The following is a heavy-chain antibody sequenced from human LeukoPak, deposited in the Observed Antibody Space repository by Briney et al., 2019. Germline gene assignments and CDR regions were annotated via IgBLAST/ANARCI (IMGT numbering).Heavy chain of an antibody. CDR2: INGDGTST. CDR1: GFTFSGYW. CDR3: ARDLGSIYARPSVF. D-gene: IGHD5/OR15-5a*01. Sequence: GGSLRLSCAASGFTFSGYWMHWVRQAPGKGLVWVSRINGDGTSTIYADSVKGPFTLSRDNAKNTLYLQMNSLRVEDTAVYYCARDLGSIYARPSVFWGQGTLVTVSS. V-gene: IGHV3-74*01. J-gene: IGHJ4*02.